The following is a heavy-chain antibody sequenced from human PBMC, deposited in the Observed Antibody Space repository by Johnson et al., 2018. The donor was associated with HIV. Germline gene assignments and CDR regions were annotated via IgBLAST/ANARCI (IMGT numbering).Heavy chain of an antibody. Sequence: VQLVESGGGLVQPGGSLRLSCAASGFIVRSNYMNWVRQAPGKGLEWVSVIYSGGDTYYSDSVMGRFTISRDTSKNTLYLQMNSLRIEDTAVYYCGGDNIEATLDDALDIWGQGTMVTVSS. CDR2: IYSGGDT. V-gene: IGHV3-66*01. D-gene: IGHD5-12*01. CDR1: GFIVRSNY. J-gene: IGHJ3*02. CDR3: GGDNIEATLDDALDI.